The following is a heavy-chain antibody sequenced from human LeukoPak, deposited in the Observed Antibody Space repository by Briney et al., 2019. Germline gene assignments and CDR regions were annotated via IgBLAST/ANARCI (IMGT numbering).Heavy chain of an antibody. CDR3: ANRSPTMGYGMDV. Sequence: GGSLRLSCVASEFIFSDYWMSWVRQAPGKGLEWVSAISGSGGSTYYADSVKGRFTISRDNSKNTLYLQMNSLRAEDTAVYYCANRSPTMGYGMDVWGQGTTVTVSS. CDR1: EFIFSDYW. V-gene: IGHV3-23*01. J-gene: IGHJ6*02. D-gene: IGHD3-10*01. CDR2: ISGSGGST.